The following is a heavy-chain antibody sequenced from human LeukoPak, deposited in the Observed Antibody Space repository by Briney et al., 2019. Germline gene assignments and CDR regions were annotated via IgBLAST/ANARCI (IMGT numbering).Heavy chain of an antibody. CDR2: IIPMFGTA. V-gene: IGHV1-69*13. CDR1: GYTFTSYG. Sequence: SVKVSCKASGYTFTSYGISRVRQAPGQGLEWMGGIIPMFGTANYAQKFQGRVTITADEPTSTAYMELSSLRSEDTAIYYCARSLKEVYHYYMDVWGKGTTVTISS. CDR3: ARSLKEVYHYYMDV. J-gene: IGHJ6*03.